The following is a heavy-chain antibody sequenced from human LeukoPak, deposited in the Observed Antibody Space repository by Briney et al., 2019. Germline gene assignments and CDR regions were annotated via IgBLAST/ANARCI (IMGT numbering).Heavy chain of an antibody. D-gene: IGHD6-19*01. CDR3: ARRLLAVAVFDK. J-gene: IGHJ4*02. V-gene: IGHV1-2*02. CDR1: GYTFTSYY. Sequence: ASVKVSCKASGYTFTSYYIHWVRQAPGQGLEWMGWINPNSGGTNYAQKFQGRVSMTKDTSISTAYMELSRLRSDDTAVYYCARRLLAVAVFDKWGPGTLVTVSS. CDR2: INPNSGGT.